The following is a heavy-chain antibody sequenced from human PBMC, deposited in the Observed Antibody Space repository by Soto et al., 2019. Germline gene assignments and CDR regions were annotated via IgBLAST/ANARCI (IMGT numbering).Heavy chain of an antibody. V-gene: IGHV3-20*04. Sequence: GGSLRLSCAASGFTFDDYGMSWVRQAPGKGLEWVSGINWNGGSTGYADSVKGRFTISRDNAKNSLYLQMNSLRAEDTALYYCARADALYYDTLTGYYSHYYYGMDVWGQGTTVTVSS. J-gene: IGHJ6*02. CDR2: INWNGGST. CDR3: ARADALYYDTLTGYYSHYYYGMDV. D-gene: IGHD3-9*01. CDR1: GFTFDDYG.